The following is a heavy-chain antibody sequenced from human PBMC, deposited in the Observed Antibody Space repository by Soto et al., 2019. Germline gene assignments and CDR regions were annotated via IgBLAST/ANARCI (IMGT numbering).Heavy chain of an antibody. D-gene: IGHD3-10*01. J-gene: IGHJ6*04. CDR3: ARAPYFGSGTYYYYALDV. CDR1: GLTLSDHY. V-gene: IGHV3-11*01. Sequence: QVQLVESGGGLVKPVGSMRLSCAASGLTLSDHYMTWIRQAPGKGLEWISYISSSAGTIYYADSVKGRFTISRDNAKNSLYLQMTILRAEDTAVYYCARAPYFGSGTYYYYALDVWGEGTTVTVSS. CDR2: ISSSAGTI.